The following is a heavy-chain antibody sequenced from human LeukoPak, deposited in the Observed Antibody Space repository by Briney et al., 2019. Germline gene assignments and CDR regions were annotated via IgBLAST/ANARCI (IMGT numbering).Heavy chain of an antibody. CDR3: ARDLRKLVVAATTGFDY. CDR1: GYTFTSYG. J-gene: IGHJ4*02. CDR2: ISAYNGNT. D-gene: IGHD2-15*01. V-gene: IGHV1-18*01. Sequence: ASVKVSCKASGYTFTSYGISWVRQAPGQGLEWMGWISAYNGNTNYAQKLQGRVTMTTDTSTSTAYMELRSLRSDDTAVYYCARDLRKLVVAATTGFDYWGQGTLDTVSS.